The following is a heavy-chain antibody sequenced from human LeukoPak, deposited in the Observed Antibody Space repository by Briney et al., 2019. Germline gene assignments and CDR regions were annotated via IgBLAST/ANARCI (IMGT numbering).Heavy chain of an antibody. J-gene: IGHJ5*02. CDR2: ISGSGGST. D-gene: IGHD1-26*01. V-gene: IGHV3-23*01. Sequence: RQAPGXXXXXXSAISGSGGSTYYADSVKGRFTISRDNSKNTLYLQMNSLRAEDTAVYYCAKASIVGAIGWFDPWGQGTLVTVSS. CDR3: AKASIVGAIGWFDP.